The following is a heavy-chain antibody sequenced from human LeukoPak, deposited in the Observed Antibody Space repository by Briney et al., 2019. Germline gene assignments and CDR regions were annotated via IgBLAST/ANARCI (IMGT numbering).Heavy chain of an antibody. CDR3: ATGERYYFDY. Sequence: ASVNVSFKASGYTFTTYAMSWVRQAPGQGLEWMGWINPNTGNPAYAQGFTGRFVFSLDTSVRTVYLQISSLRAEDTAIYYCATGERYYFDYWGQGAQVTVSS. V-gene: IGHV7-4-1*02. J-gene: IGHJ4*02. CDR2: INPNTGNP. CDR1: GYTFTTYA. D-gene: IGHD3-10*01.